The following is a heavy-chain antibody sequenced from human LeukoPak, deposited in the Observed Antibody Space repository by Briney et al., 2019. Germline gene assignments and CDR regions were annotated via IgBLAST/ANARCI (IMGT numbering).Heavy chain of an antibody. V-gene: IGHV3-21*06. D-gene: IGHD3-16*01. CDR2: ISSSSTYI. CDR1: GFTFSSYA. J-gene: IGHJ4*02. Sequence: KTGGSLRLSCAASGFTFSSYALSWVGQAPGKGLEWVSTISSSSTYIYYADSVKGRITISRDNAKDSLSLQMTSLRAEDTAVYYCARDLSTGGASDYWGQGTLVTVSS. CDR3: ARDLSTGGASDY.